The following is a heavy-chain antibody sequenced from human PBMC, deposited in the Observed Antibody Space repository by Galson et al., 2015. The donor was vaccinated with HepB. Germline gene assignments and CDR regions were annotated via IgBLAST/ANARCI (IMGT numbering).Heavy chain of an antibody. CDR1: GFTSSSYG. D-gene: IGHD6-13*01. V-gene: IGHV3-73*01. Sequence: SLRLSCAASGFTSSSYGMHWVRQASGKGLEWVGRIRSKANSYATAYAASVKGRFTISRDDSKNTAYLQMNSLKTEDTAVYYCTSSPSDYSSSWYYFDYWGQGTLVTVSS. CDR3: TSSPSDYSSSWYYFDY. CDR2: IRSKANSYAT. J-gene: IGHJ4*02.